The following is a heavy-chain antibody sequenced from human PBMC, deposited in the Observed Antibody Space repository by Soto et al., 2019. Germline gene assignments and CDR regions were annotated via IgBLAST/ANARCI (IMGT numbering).Heavy chain of an antibody. CDR2: ISGNSGTT. V-gene: IGHV3-23*01. CDR3: AKGRAITVFGVITAFDS. D-gene: IGHD3-3*01. Sequence: EVQLLESGGDFKQPGGSLRLSCEGSGFNFSNYALNWVRQAPGKRLEWVSVISGNSGTTYYAASVKGRFTISRDNSKNPLYLQMNSMRADDTAVYYCAKGRAITVFGVITAFDSWGQGTVVTVSS. J-gene: IGHJ4*02. CDR1: GFNFSNYA.